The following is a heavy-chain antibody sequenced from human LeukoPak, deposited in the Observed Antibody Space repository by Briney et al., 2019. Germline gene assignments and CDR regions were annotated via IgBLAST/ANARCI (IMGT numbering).Heavy chain of an antibody. CDR2: IIPIFSTT. D-gene: IGHD2-8*01. CDR3: ARRYCTNGVCYHDRGAFDI. V-gene: IGHV1-69*06. Sequence: ASVKVSCKTSGYSFTSYNLHWVRQAPGQGLEWMGEIIPIFSTTNYAQKFQGRVTITADKSTSTAYMELSSLRSEDTAMYYCARRYCTNGVCYHDRGAFDIWGQGTMVTVSS. CDR1: GYSFTSYN. J-gene: IGHJ3*02.